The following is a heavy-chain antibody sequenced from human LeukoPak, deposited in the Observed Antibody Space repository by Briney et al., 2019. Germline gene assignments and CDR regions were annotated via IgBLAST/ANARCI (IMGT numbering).Heavy chain of an antibody. D-gene: IGHD3-10*01. CDR1: GFTFSSYS. V-gene: IGHV3-21*01. Sequence: GGSLRLSCAASGFTFSSYSMNWVRQAPGKGLEWVSSISSSSSYIYYADSVKGRFTISRDNAKNTLYLQMNSLRAEDTAVYYCAKDRPLLWFGEQSRGFDYWGQGTLVTVSS. CDR2: ISSSSSYI. CDR3: AKDRPLLWFGEQSRGFDY. J-gene: IGHJ4*02.